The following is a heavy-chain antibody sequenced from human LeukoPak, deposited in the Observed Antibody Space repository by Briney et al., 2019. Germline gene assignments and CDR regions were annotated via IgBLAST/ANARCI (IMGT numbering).Heavy chain of an antibody. D-gene: IGHD3-22*01. V-gene: IGHV3-21*01. CDR3: AKDPYYYDSSGYYIDY. CDR2: ISSSSAYF. Sequence: GGSLRLSCAASGFTFSTYSMNWVRQAPGKGLEWVASISSSSAYFFSADSVKGRFTVSRDNSKNTLYLQMNSLRAEDTAVYYCAKDPYYYDSSGYYIDYWGQGTLVTVSS. J-gene: IGHJ4*02. CDR1: GFTFSTYS.